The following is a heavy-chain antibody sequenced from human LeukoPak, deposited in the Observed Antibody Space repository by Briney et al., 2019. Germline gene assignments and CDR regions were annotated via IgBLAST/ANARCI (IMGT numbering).Heavy chain of an antibody. Sequence: GGSLRLSCEASGFTFSNYAIHWVRQAPGKGLEWVAVISYDGSYKYYADSVKGRFTISRDNSKNTLYLQMNSLRTEDTAVYYCAKALRFLEWLLPGGFDYWGQGTLVTVSS. CDR3: AKALRFLEWLLPGGFDY. CDR1: GFTFSNYA. J-gene: IGHJ4*02. CDR2: ISYDGSYK. D-gene: IGHD3-3*01. V-gene: IGHV3-30*18.